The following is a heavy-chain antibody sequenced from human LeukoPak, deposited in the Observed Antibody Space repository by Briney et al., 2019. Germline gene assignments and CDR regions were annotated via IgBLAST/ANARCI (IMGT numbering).Heavy chain of an antibody. CDR3: ARERSSSGWYDY. J-gene: IGHJ4*02. Sequence: GASVKVSCKASGDTFTSYYMHWVRQAPGQGLEWMGIINPSGGSTSYAQKFQGRVTMARDTSTSTVYMELSSLRSEDTAVYYCARERSSSGWYDYWGQGTLVTVSS. CDR1: GDTFTSYY. CDR2: INPSGGST. V-gene: IGHV1-46*01. D-gene: IGHD6-19*01.